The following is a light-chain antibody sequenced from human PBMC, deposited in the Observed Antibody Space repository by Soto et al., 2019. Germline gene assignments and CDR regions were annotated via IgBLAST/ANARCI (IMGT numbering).Light chain of an antibody. Sequence: EIVLTQSPATLSLSPGERATLACRASQSVGGFLDWYQQKPGQAPRLLIYATYARASGIPARFSGSGSGTDFTLTISSLAPDDFAIYYCQQHSKLPITFGQGTRLEIK. V-gene: IGKV3-11*01. CDR3: QQHSKLPIT. J-gene: IGKJ5*01. CDR2: ATY. CDR1: QSVGGF.